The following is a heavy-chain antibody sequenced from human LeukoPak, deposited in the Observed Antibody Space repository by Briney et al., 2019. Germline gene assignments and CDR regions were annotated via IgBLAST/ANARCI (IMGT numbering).Heavy chain of an antibody. V-gene: IGHV4-4*02. CDR1: GGSITSSNW. CDR3: ASPSQNDY. J-gene: IGHJ4*02. Sequence: ETLSLTCAVSGGSITSSNWWTWGRQPPGKGLELIGEIYHSGNTNYQPSLKSRVTISLDKSKNQFSRKLSSVTAADTAVYYCASPSQNDYWGQGTLVTVSS. CDR2: IYHSGNT.